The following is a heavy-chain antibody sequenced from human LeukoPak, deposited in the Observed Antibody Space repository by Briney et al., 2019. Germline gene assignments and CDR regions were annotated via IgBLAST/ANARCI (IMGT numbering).Heavy chain of an antibody. CDR3: ATKGGLTPNTLAM. Sequence: ASVKVSCKGSGYNFSVYYMHWVRQAPGQGLEWMGWMDPNSGDTIYAPKFQGRVSTTRDTSITTAYMELSSLTFDDSAIYYCATKGGLTPNTLAMWGHGTMVTVSS. CDR1: GYNFSVYY. D-gene: IGHD2-15*01. V-gene: IGHV1-2*02. J-gene: IGHJ3*01. CDR2: MDPNSGDT.